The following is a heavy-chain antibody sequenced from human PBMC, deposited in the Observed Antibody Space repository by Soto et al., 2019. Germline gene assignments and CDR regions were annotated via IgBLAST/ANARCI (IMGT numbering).Heavy chain of an antibody. J-gene: IGHJ6*02. CDR1: GFTFRNYD. V-gene: IGHV3-13*05. Sequence: EVQLVESGGGLVQPGGSLRLSCGASGFTFRNYDMHWVRQGTGKGLEWVSGISAAGDPDYADSVEGRFTISRENAQNSFFLQMNSLRVGDPAVYYCARADRDFYGLDVWGQGTTVIVSS. CDR2: ISAAGDP. CDR3: ARADRDFYGLDV.